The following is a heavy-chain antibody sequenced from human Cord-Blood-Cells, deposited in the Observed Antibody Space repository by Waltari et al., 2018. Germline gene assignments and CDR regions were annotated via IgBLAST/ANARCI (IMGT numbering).Heavy chain of an antibody. CDR1: GGSFSGYY. J-gene: IGHJ5*02. Sequence: QVQLQQWGAGLLKPSETLSLTCAVYGGSFSGYYWSWIRQPPGKGLEWIGEINHSGSTNYNPSLKSRVTISVDTSKNQFSLKLSSVTAADTAMYYCARGLTTAAGTGNWFDPWGQGTLVTVSS. D-gene: IGHD6-13*01. CDR3: ARGLTTAAGTGNWFDP. V-gene: IGHV4-34*01. CDR2: INHSGST.